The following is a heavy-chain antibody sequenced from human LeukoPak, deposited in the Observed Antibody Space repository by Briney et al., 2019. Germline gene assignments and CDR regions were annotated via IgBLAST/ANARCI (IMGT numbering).Heavy chain of an antibody. J-gene: IGHJ4*02. V-gene: IGHV3-43*02. D-gene: IGHD6-19*01. Sequence: GGSLRLSCAASGFTFDDYAMHWVRQAPGKGLEWVSPISGDGGSTYYADSVKGRFTISRDNSKNSLYLQMNSLRTKDTALYYCAKGSSRSGWYLSGYWGQGTLVTVSS. CDR1: GFTFDDYA. CDR3: AKGSSRSGWYLSGY. CDR2: ISGDGGST.